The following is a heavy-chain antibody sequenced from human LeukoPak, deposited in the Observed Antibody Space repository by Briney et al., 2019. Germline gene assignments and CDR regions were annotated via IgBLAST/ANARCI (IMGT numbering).Heavy chain of an antibody. Sequence: GGSLRLSCAASGFTFSNVWMSGVRQAPGKGLEWVGRIKSKTDGGTTDYAAPVKARFTISRDDSKNTLYLQMNSLKTEDTAVYYCTMYGDYEGLIDYWGQGTLVTVSS. V-gene: IGHV3-15*01. J-gene: IGHJ4*02. CDR3: TMYGDYEGLIDY. CDR1: GFTFSNVW. D-gene: IGHD4-17*01. CDR2: IKSKTDGGTT.